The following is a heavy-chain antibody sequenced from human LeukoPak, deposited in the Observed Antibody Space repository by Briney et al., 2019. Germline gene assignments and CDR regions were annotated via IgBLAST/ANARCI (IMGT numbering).Heavy chain of an antibody. V-gene: IGHV1-8*01. CDR1: GYTFTSYD. Sequence: GASVKVSCKAFGYTFTSYDINWVRQAPGQGLEWMGWMNPNSGNTGYAQKFQGRVTMTRNTSISTAYMEMSSLRSEDTAVYYCARGRGSGRKENWFHPWGQGTLVTVSS. CDR3: ARGRGSGRKENWFHP. D-gene: IGHD3-10*01. J-gene: IGHJ5*02. CDR2: MNPNSGNT.